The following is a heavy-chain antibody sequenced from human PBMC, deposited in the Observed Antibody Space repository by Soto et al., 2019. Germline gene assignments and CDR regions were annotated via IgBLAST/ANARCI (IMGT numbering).Heavy chain of an antibody. D-gene: IGHD2-2*03. J-gene: IGHJ4*02. V-gene: IGHV3-23*01. CDR2: ISGSGGST. CDR3: AISIPPGYCSSTSCPSGYVY. CDR1: GFTFSSYA. Sequence: EVQLLESGGGLVQPGGSLRLSCAASGFTFSSYAMSWVRQAPGKGLEWVSAISGSGGSTYYADSVKGRFTISRDNSKNTLYLQMNSLRAEDTAVYYCAISIPPGYCSSTSCPSGYVYWGQGTLVTVSS.